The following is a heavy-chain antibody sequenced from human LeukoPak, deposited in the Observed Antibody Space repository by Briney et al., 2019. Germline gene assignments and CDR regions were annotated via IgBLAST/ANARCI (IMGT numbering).Heavy chain of an antibody. Sequence: GGSLRLSCAASGFTVSSNYMSWVRQAPGKGLEWVSVIYSGGSTYYADSVKGRFTISRDNTKNTLYLQMNSLRAEDTAVYYCARDPGGYGYFDYWGQGTLVTVSS. J-gene: IGHJ4*02. V-gene: IGHV3-53*01. CDR1: GFTVSSNY. D-gene: IGHD5-18*01. CDR3: ARDPGGYGYFDY. CDR2: IYSGGST.